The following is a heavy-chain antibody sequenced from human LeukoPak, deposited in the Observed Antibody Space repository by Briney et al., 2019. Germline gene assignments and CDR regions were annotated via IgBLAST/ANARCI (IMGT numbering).Heavy chain of an antibody. J-gene: IGHJ4*02. CDR3: ARDSATKLD. CDR1: GFTFSDFW. CDR2: LYHSGSS. V-gene: IGHV4-38-2*02. Sequence: GSLRLSCAGSGFTFSDFWMTWVRQPPGKGLEWIGSLYHSGSSYYNPSLKSRVTISVDTSSNQFSLKLSSVTAADTAVYYCARDSATKLDWGQGTRVTVSS. D-gene: IGHD1-1*01.